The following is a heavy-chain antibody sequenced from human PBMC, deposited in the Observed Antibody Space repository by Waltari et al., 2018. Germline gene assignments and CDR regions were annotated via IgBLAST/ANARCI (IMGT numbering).Heavy chain of an antibody. CDR2: IYYSGGT. V-gene: IGHV4-31*03. J-gene: IGHJ6*04. D-gene: IGHD5-18*01. CDR3: ARETDTASPDV. CDR1: GGSISSGGYY. Sequence: QVQLQESGPGLVKPSQTLSLTCTVSGGSISSGGYYWSWIRQHPGKGLEWIGYIYYSGGTNNNPALKRRVTISVDTAKNQFSLKLSSVTAADTAVYYCARETDTASPDVWGKGTTVTVSS.